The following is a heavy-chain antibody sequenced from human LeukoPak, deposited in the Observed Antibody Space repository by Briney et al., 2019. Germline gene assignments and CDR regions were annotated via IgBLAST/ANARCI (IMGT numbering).Heavy chain of an antibody. Sequence: PSETLSLTCTVSGGSISSYYWSWVRQAPGKGLDWVSVIYNDGRTFYADSVKGRFTMSRHNSKNTLYLQMDSLRVEDTAVYYCVRVPLHPTISHFDLWGQGTLVTVSS. J-gene: IGHJ4*02. D-gene: IGHD1-14*01. CDR3: VRVPLHPTISHFDL. V-gene: IGHV3-53*04. CDR1: GGSISSYY. CDR2: IYNDGRT.